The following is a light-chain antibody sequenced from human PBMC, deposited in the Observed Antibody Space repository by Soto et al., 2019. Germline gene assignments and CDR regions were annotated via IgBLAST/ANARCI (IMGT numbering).Light chain of an antibody. CDR3: QQYDDWPLT. Sequence: EKVMTQSPATLSVSPGERATLSCRASENVKTRLAWYQQKSGQAPRLLIYDAFTRATGIPARFSGSASGTEFTLTISSLQSEDSAVYYYQQYDDWPLTFGGGTKVEIK. J-gene: IGKJ4*01. CDR2: DAF. CDR1: ENVKTR. V-gene: IGKV3-15*01.